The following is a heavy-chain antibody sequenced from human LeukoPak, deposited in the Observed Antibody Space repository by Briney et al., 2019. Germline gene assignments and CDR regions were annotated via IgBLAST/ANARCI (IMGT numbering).Heavy chain of an antibody. D-gene: IGHD3-22*01. V-gene: IGHV1-18*01. CDR1: GYTFTSYG. CDR3: ARDNLYYYWAIPDY. J-gene: IGHJ4*02. Sequence: ASVKVSCKASGYTFTSYGISLVRQAPGQGLEWMGWISAYNGNTNYAQKLQGRVTMTTDTSTSTAYMELRSLRSDDTAVYYCARDNLYYYWAIPDYWGQGTLVTVSS. CDR2: ISAYNGNT.